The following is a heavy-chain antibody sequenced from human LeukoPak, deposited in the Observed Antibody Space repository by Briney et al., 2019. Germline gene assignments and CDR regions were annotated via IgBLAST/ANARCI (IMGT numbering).Heavy chain of an antibody. D-gene: IGHD6-19*01. V-gene: IGHV3-7*01. CDR3: ARDSPSIAVAGTRFDY. CDR1: GFTFSNAW. J-gene: IGHJ4*02. CDR2: IKQDGSGK. Sequence: PGGSLRLSCAASGFTFSNAWMSWVRQAPGKGLEWVANIKQDGSGKYYVDSVKGRFTISRDNARNSLYLQMNSLRAEGTAVYYCARDSPSIAVAGTRFDYWGQGTLVTVSS.